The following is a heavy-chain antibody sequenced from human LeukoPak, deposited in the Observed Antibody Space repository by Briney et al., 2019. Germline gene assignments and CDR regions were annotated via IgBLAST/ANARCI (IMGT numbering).Heavy chain of an antibody. Sequence: PGGALRLSCAASGFTFSSYAMSWVRQAPGKGLEWVSSISISGGSTYYADSVEGRFTISRDNSKNTLYLQMTSLRPEDTGVYYCATEIRPNDYWGQGTLVTVSS. CDR2: ISISGGST. D-gene: IGHD4-17*01. CDR3: ATEIRPNDY. CDR1: GFTFSSYA. J-gene: IGHJ4*02. V-gene: IGHV3-23*01.